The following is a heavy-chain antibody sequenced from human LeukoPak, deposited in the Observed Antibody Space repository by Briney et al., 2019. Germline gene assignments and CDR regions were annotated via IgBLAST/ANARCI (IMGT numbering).Heavy chain of an antibody. CDR3: AGDQRVTGRPDIDY. CDR1: GFTFRDHW. Sequence: GGSLRLSCAASGFTFRDHWMHWVRQTPGKGLVWVSRISSDGSSTTYADSVKGRFTISRDNAKNTLYLQMNNLRAEDTAMYYCAGDQRVTGRPDIDYWGQGTLVIVSS. D-gene: IGHD6-6*01. CDR2: ISSDGSST. J-gene: IGHJ4*02. V-gene: IGHV3-74*03.